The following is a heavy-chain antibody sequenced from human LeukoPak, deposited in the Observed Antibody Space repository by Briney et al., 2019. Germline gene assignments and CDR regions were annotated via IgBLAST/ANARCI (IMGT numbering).Heavy chain of an antibody. D-gene: IGHD6-13*01. CDR2: ISYSGST. Sequence: SETLSLTCTVSGGSISSANYYWDWVRQPPGRGLEWIGYISYSGSTHYNPSLKSRVTISLDTSKNQFSLKLSSVTAADTAVYYCARGSRYSSSWYFGYWGQGTLVTVSS. V-gene: IGHV4-30-4*02. J-gene: IGHJ4*02. CDR3: ARGSRYSSSWYFGY. CDR1: GGSISSANYY.